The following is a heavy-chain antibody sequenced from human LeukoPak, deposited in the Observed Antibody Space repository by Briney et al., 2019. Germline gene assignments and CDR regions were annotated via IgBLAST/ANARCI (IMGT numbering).Heavy chain of an antibody. J-gene: IGHJ4*02. V-gene: IGHV1-69*02. CDR1: GGTFSSYT. CDR3: ASAPHYYDSSFFDY. Sequence: SSVKVSFKASGGTFSSYTISWVRQAPGQGGEWMGRIIPILGIANYAEKFQGRVTISADTSTSTAYMELSSLRSEDTAVYYCASAPHYYDSSFFDYWGQGTLVTVSS. D-gene: IGHD3-22*01. CDR2: IIPILGIA.